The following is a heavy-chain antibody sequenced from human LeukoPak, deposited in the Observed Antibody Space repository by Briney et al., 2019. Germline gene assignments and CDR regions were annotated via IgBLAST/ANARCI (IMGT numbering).Heavy chain of an antibody. CDR1: GYTFTSYW. CDR3: ARLGPGYSISWYAFDP. D-gene: IGHD6-13*01. V-gene: IGHV5-51*01. CDR2: IYPGDSDT. J-gene: IGHJ5*02. Sequence: GESLKISRKGSGYTFTSYWIGWVRQMPGKGLEWMGIIYPGDSDTRYSPSFQGQVTISADNSISTAYLRWSSLKASDTAMYYCARLGPGYSISWYAFDPWGQGTLVTVSS.